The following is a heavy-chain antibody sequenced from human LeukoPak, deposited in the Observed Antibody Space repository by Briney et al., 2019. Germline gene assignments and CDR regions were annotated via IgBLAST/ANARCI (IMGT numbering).Heavy chain of an antibody. V-gene: IGHV3-23*01. CDR1: GFTFNTYA. D-gene: IGHD2-21*02. J-gene: IGHJ4*02. CDR2: ISESGHTT. CDR3: AKALLTNTARAPFDH. Sequence: GGSLRLSCAASGFTFNTYAMIWVRQAPGKGLEWVSIISESGHTTYYADSVKGRFTISRDNSKDTLYVQMNSVRAEDTAVYYCAKALLTNTARAPFDHGGQGTLVTVSS.